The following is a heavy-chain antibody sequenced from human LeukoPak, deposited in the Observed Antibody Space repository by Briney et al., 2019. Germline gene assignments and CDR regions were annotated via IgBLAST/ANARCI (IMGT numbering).Heavy chain of an antibody. D-gene: IGHD2-2*01. CDR3: ARVACKTSCSNGVYLDY. Sequence: GGSLRLSCTASGFIFSNSGMHWVRQAPGKGLEWVAVIWSDGSYRYYADSVKGRFTISRENSKNTLYLQMNSLSAEDTAVYYCARVACKTSCSNGVYLDYWGQGTLVTVSS. CDR1: GFIFSNSG. J-gene: IGHJ4*02. CDR2: IWSDGSYR. V-gene: IGHV3-33*01.